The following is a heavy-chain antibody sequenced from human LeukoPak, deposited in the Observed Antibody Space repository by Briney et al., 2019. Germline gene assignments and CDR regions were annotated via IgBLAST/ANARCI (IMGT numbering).Heavy chain of an antibody. J-gene: IGHJ5*02. CDR2: MNPNTGRT. CDR3: ARDLGYCSSTSCSRVDP. Sequence: ASVKVSCKASGYTFTSYDVNWVRQATGQGLEWMGWMNPNTGRTAYAQKFQGRVTITADKSTSTAYMELSSLRSEDTAVYYCARDLGYCSSTSCSRVDPWGQGTLVTVSS. D-gene: IGHD2-2*01. CDR1: GYTFTSYD. V-gene: IGHV1-8*01.